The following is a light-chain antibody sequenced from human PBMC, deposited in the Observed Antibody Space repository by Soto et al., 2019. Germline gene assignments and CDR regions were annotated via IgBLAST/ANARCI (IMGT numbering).Light chain of an antibody. CDR2: DVS. CDR1: SSDVGGYNY. CDR3: CSYAGSYPS. V-gene: IGLV2-11*01. J-gene: IGLJ2*01. Sequence: QYALTQPRSVSGSPGQSVTISCTGTSSDVGGYNYVSWYQQHPGKAPKLMIYDVSKRPSGVPDRFSGSKSGNTASLTISGLQAEDEADYYCCSYAGSYPSFGGGTKLTVL.